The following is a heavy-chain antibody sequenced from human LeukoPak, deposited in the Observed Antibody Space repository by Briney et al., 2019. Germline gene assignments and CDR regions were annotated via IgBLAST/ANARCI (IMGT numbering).Heavy chain of an antibody. Sequence: GGSLRLSCAVSGFNFRDHWMDWVRQAPGKGLEWVGHIKNDGSETYYLDSLKGRFSISRDNTNNALYLQMNSLRVEDTAVYYCVENDGWFLLARWGQGTLVTVSS. CDR3: VENDGWFLLAR. D-gene: IGHD6-19*01. V-gene: IGHV3-7*03. J-gene: IGHJ4*02. CDR2: IKNDGSET. CDR1: GFNFRDHW.